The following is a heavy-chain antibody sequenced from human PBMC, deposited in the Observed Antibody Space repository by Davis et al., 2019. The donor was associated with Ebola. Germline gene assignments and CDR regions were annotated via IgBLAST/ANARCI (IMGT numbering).Heavy chain of an antibody. J-gene: IGHJ4*02. CDR1: GGSFRGYY. V-gene: IGHV4-34*01. CDR3: ARSNQWLVRGFDY. Sequence: MPSETLSLTCAVYGGSFRGYYWSWIRQPPGKGLEWIGEINHSGSTNYNPSLKSRVTISVDTSKNQFSLKLSSVTAADTAVYYCARSNQWLVRGFDYWGQGTLVTVSS. CDR2: INHSGST. D-gene: IGHD6-19*01.